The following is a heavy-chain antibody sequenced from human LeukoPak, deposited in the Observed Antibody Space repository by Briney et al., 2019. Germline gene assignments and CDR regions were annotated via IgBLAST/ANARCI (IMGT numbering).Heavy chain of an antibody. D-gene: IGHD3-10*01. J-gene: IGHJ4*02. CDR2: ISYDGSNK. CDR1: GGSISSYY. CDR3: ARENYGSGSYSY. V-gene: IGHV3-30-3*01. Sequence: LSLTCTVSGGSISSYYWSWVRQAPGKGLEWVAVISYDGSNKYYADSVKGRFTISRDNSKNTLYLQMNSLRAEDTAVYYCARENYGSGSYSYWGQGTLVTVSS.